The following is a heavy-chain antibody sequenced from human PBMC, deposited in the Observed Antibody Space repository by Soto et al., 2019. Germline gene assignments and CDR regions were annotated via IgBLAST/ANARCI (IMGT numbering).Heavy chain of an antibody. D-gene: IGHD6-19*01. CDR2: VSHDGRNT. Sequence: VQLVESGGGVVQPGRSLRLSCAASGFTFSDYAMHWVRQAPGKGLEWVAVVSHDGRNTHYADSVKGRFTISRDSYKNTVSLEMTSLRADDTAVYYCAKGGRQWLVTSDFNYWGQGALVTVTS. CDR3: AKGGRQWLVTSDFNY. J-gene: IGHJ4*02. V-gene: IGHV3-30*18. CDR1: GFTFSDYA.